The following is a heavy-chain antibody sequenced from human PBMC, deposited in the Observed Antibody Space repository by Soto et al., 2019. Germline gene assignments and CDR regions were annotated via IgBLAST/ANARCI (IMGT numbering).Heavy chain of an antibody. CDR2: INAGNGNT. V-gene: IGHV1-3*01. CDR1: GYTFTSYA. J-gene: IGHJ5*02. Sequence: RASVKVSCKASGYTFTSYAMHWVRQAPGQRLEWMGWINAGNGNTKYSQKFQGRVTITRDTSASTAYMELSSLRSEDTAVYYCARAPRTIFGVVKNQNWFDPWGQGTLVTVSS. CDR3: ARAPRTIFGVVKNQNWFDP. D-gene: IGHD3-3*01.